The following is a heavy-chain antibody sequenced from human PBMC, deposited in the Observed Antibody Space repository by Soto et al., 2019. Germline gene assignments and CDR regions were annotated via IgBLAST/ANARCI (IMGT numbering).Heavy chain of an antibody. Sequence: QVQLVQSGAEVKKPGSSVKVSCKASGGTFSSYTISWVRQAPGQGLEWMGRIIPILGIANYAQKFQGRVTINADKSTSTAYMGLSSLRSEDTAVYYCARDYGDYPYYYYYGMDVWGQGTTVTVSS. CDR3: ARDYGDYPYYYYYGMDV. V-gene: IGHV1-69*08. CDR2: IIPILGIA. D-gene: IGHD4-17*01. J-gene: IGHJ6*02. CDR1: GGTFSSYT.